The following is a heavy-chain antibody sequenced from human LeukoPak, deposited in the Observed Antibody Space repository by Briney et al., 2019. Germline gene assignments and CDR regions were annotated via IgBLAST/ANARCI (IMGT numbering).Heavy chain of an antibody. V-gene: IGHV4-4*07. J-gene: IGHJ4*02. CDR2: IYTSGST. CDR3: ARTRYGSGSYTYLDY. CDR1: GGSISNFY. Sequence: PSETLSLTCTVSGGSISNFYWSWIRQPAGKGLEWIGRIYTSGSTNYNPSLKSRVTMSIGTSKSQFSLKLSSVTAADTAVYYCARTRYGSGSYTYLDYWGQGTLVTVSS. D-gene: IGHD3-10*01.